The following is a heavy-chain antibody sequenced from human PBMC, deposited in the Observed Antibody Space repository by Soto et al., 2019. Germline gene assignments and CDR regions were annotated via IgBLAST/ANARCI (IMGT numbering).Heavy chain of an antibody. D-gene: IGHD1-26*01. Sequence: PGESLKISCKGSGYSFTSYWIGWVRQMPGKGLEWMGIIYPGGSDTRYSPSFQGQVTISADKSISTAYLQWSSLKASDTAMYYCARLSGSYFSVSAFDIWGQGTMVTVSS. CDR2: IYPGGSDT. CDR3: ARLSGSYFSVSAFDI. CDR1: GYSFTSYW. V-gene: IGHV5-51*01. J-gene: IGHJ3*02.